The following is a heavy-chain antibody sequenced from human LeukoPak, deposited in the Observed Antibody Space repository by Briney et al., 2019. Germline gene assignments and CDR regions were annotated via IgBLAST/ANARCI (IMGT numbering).Heavy chain of an antibody. CDR1: GFTFTDAW. CDR3: STWTDLYDY. J-gene: IGHJ4*02. Sequence: GGSLRLSCVASGFTFTDAWTTWVRQAPGKGLEWVGRIRSKTDGGTTDYAAAVKGRFIISRDDSRNTFYLQMNSLTTEDTAVYYCSTWTDLYDYWGQGTLVTVS. CDR2: IRSKTDGGTT. V-gene: IGHV3-15*01. D-gene: IGHD3/OR15-3a*01.